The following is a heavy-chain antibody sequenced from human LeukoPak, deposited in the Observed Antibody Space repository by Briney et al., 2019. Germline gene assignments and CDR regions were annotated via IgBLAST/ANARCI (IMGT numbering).Heavy chain of an antibody. D-gene: IGHD6-13*01. CDR1: GGSISSYY. CDR2: IYYSGST. V-gene: IGHV4-59*01. Sequence: SETLSLTCTVSGGSISSYYWSWIRQPPGKGLEWIGYIYYSGSTNYNPSLKSRVTISVDTSKNQFSLKLSSVTAADTAVYYCARTGVGSSWYEEWGSYNWFDPWGQGTLVTVSS. J-gene: IGHJ5*02. CDR3: ARTGVGSSWYEEWGSYNWFDP.